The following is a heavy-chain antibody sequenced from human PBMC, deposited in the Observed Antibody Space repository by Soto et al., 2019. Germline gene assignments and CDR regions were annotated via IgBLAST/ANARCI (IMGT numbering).Heavy chain of an antibody. Sequence: SETLSLTCTVSGGSISSGTYYWGWIRQPPGKGLEWIGSLYYTGRTYYSPSLKSRVTISVDTSKNHFSLNLTSVTAADTAVYYCAIRLARGVIGWFDPWGQGTLVTVSS. J-gene: IGHJ5*02. CDR1: GGSISSGTYY. V-gene: IGHV4-39*02. D-gene: IGHD3-10*01. CDR2: LYYTGRT. CDR3: AIRLARGVIGWFDP.